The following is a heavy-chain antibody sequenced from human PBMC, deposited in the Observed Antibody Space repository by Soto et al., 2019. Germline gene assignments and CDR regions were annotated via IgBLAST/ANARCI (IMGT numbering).Heavy chain of an antibody. CDR2: ISSSTSYI. Sequence: GESLKISCAASGFTFSSYRMNWVRQAPGKGLEWVSSISSSTSYIYYADSVKGRFTISRDNAKNSLYLQMNSLGAEDTAVYYCARDVDVSGWFNYYYGMDVWGQGTTVTVS. J-gene: IGHJ6*02. D-gene: IGHD6-19*01. V-gene: IGHV3-21*06. CDR3: ARDVDVSGWFNYYYGMDV. CDR1: GFTFSSYR.